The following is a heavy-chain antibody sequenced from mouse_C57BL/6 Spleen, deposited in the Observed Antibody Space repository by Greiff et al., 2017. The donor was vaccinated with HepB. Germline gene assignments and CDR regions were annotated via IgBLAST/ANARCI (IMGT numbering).Heavy chain of an antibody. Sequence: QVQLQQPGAELVKPGASVKMSCKASGYTFTSYWITWVKQRPGQGLEWIGDIYPGSGSTNYNEKFKGKATLTVDTSSSTAYMQLSSLTSEDSAVYYCARSGYYGSKSYWYFDVWGTGTTVTVSS. CDR1: GYTFTSYW. D-gene: IGHD1-1*01. CDR2: IYPGSGST. V-gene: IGHV1-55*01. CDR3: ARSGYYGSKSYWYFDV. J-gene: IGHJ1*03.